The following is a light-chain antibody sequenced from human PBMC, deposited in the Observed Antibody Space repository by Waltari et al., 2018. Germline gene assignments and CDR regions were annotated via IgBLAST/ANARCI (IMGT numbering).Light chain of an antibody. Sequence: QSVLTQPPSASGTPGQRVTISCSGSSSNIGNNTVNWYQHLPGTAPKLLIYTFSQRPSGVPDRFAGSKSVTSASLDINGLHSEDEADYYCAAWDDSLNGPVFGGGTKLTVL. J-gene: IGLJ2*01. CDR2: TFS. V-gene: IGLV1-44*01. CDR1: SSNIGNNT. CDR3: AAWDDSLNGPV.